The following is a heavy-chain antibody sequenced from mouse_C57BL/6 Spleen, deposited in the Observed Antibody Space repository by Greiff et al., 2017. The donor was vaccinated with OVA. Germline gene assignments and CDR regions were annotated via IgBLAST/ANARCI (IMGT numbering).Heavy chain of an antibody. D-gene: IGHD1-1*01. Sequence: VQLQQSGPELVKPGASVKIPCKASGYTFTDYNMDWVKQSHGKSLEWIGDINPNNGGTIYNQKFKGKATLTVDKSSSTAYMELRSPTSEDTSVYYCVSGYYGSSPYYYGMDYWGQGTSVTVSS. CDR3: VSGYYGSSPYYYGMDY. CDR1: GYTFTDYN. CDR2: INPNNGGT. J-gene: IGHJ4*01. V-gene: IGHV1-18*01.